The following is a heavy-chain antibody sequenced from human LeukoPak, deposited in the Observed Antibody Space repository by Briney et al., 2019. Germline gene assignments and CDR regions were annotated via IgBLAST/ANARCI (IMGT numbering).Heavy chain of an antibody. CDR3: ARAYHYDSTHLDY. CDR1: GGSFSGYY. Sequence: SETLSLTCAVYGGSFSGYYWSWIRQPPGKGLEWIGEINHSGSTNYNPSLKSRVTISVDTSKNQFSLKLSPVTAADTAVYYCARAYHYDSTHLDYWGQGTLVTVSS. V-gene: IGHV4-34*01. D-gene: IGHD3-22*01. CDR2: INHSGST. J-gene: IGHJ4*02.